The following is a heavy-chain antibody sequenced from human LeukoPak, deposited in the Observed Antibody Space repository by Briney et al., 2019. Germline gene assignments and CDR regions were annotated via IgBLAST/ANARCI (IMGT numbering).Heavy chain of an antibody. CDR3: VRLRRNSDTSGYYYYYDF. D-gene: IGHD3-22*01. J-gene: IGHJ4*02. CDR1: GYTFSSFS. Sequence: GGSLRLSCVASGYTFSSFSINWVREAPGKGLEWVSSISVRSNYIYYADSVRGRFSISRDDARDSLFLQMNSLRAEDTAVYYCVRLRRNSDTSGYYYYYDFWGQGTLVTVSS. V-gene: IGHV3-21*01. CDR2: ISVRSNYI.